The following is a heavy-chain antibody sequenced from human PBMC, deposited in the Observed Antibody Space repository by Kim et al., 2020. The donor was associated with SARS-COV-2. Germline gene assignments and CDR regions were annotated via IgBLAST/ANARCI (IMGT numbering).Heavy chain of an antibody. J-gene: IGHJ4*02. CDR1: GYTFTSYY. CDR2: INPSGGST. Sequence: ASVKVSCKASGYTFTSYYMHWVRQAPGQGLEWMGIINPSGGSTSYAQKFQGRVTMTRDTSTSTVYMELSSLRSEDTAVYYCARVYCSGGSCYPGYDYWGQGTLVTVSS. CDR3: ARVYCSGGSCYPGYDY. D-gene: IGHD2-15*01. V-gene: IGHV1-46*01.